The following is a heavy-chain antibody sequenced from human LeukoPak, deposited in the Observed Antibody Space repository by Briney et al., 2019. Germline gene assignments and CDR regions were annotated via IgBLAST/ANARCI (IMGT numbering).Heavy chain of an antibody. J-gene: IGHJ3*02. V-gene: IGHV3-48*01. Sequence: GGSLRLSCAASGFTFSSYGMHWVRQAPGKGLEWVSYISSSSSTIYYADSVKGRFTISRDNAKNSLYLQMNSLRAEDTAVYYCARAAPKSGSSSPGAFDIWGQGTMVTVSS. D-gene: IGHD6-13*01. CDR2: ISSSSSTI. CDR1: GFTFSSYG. CDR3: ARAAPKSGSSSPGAFDI.